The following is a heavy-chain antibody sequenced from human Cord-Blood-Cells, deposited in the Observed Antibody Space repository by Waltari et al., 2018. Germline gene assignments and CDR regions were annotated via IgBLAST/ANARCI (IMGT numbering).Heavy chain of an antibody. CDR1: GASIRSSSYY. J-gene: IGHJ3*02. CDR3: ARHNRWMVTMIVDAFDI. V-gene: IGHV4-39*01. Sequence: QLQLQESGPGLVKPSETLSLTCPVSGASIRSSSYYWGWYRKPPGTGLEWIGSIYYSGSTYYNPSLKSRVTISVDTSKNQFSLKLSSVTAADTAVYYCARHNRWMVTMIVDAFDIWGQGTMVTVSS. CDR2: IYYSGST. D-gene: IGHD3-22*01.